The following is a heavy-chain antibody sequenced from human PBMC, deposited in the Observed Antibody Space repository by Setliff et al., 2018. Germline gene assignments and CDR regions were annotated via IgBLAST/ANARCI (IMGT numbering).Heavy chain of an antibody. J-gene: IGHJ6*03. D-gene: IGHD3-22*01. CDR3: ATNPRKGRSGGYSYDDPYYYYMGV. CDR1: GITFSTYT. Sequence: GGLRLPCAASGITFSTYTMNWVRQAPGKGLEGVSYISSRSDIIYYSDSVKGRFRISIDNAKNSLYLQVNSLRAEDTAVYYCATNPRKGRSGGYSYDDPYYYYMGVWGKGTTVTVSS. CDR2: ISSRSDII. V-gene: IGHV3-48*01.